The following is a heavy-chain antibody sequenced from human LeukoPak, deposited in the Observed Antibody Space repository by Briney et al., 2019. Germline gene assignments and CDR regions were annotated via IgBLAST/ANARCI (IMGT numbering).Heavy chain of an antibody. CDR1: GGTFSSYA. J-gene: IGHJ4*02. D-gene: IGHD1-1*01. CDR3: ARGGPQLTPLDY. V-gene: IGHV1-69*05. CDR2: IIPIFGTA. Sequence: SVKVSCKASGGTFSSYAISWVRQAPGQGLEWMGRIIPIFGTANYAQKFQGRVTITTDESTSTAYMELSSLRSEDTAVYCCARGGPQLTPLDYWGQGTLVTVSS.